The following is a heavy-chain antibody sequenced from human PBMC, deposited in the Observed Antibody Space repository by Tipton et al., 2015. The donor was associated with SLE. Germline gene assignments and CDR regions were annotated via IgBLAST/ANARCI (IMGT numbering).Heavy chain of an antibody. CDR3: VRQQLGRGMDV. Sequence: SLRLSCAASGFTFSSYSMNWVRQAPGKGLEWVSSISSSSSYIYYADSVKGRFTIFRDNAKNSLYLQMNSLRAEDTAVYYCVRQQLGRGMDVWGQGTTVTVSS. CDR2: ISSSSSYI. D-gene: IGHD6-6*01. V-gene: IGHV3-21*01. CDR1: GFTFSSYS. J-gene: IGHJ6*02.